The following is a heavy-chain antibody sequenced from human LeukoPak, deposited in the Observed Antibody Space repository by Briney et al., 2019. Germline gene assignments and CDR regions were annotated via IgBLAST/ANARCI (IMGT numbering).Heavy chain of an antibody. CDR1: GYTFTGYY. Sequence: ASVKVSCKASGYTFTGYYMHWFRRAPGQGLEWMGWIDPNSGGANYAQKFQGRVTVTWDTSISTAYMELSRLRSDDTAVYYCARILQAAEYFQHWGQGTLVTVSS. J-gene: IGHJ1*01. CDR3: ARILQAAEYFQH. V-gene: IGHV1-2*02. CDR2: IDPNSGGA.